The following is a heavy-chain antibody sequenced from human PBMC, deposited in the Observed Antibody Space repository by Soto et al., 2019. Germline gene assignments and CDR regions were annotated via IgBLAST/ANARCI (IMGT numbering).Heavy chain of an antibody. J-gene: IGHJ6*02. V-gene: IGHV5-51*01. CDR2: IYPGDSDT. Sequence: GAALKICGQGCGYSFAKYWIAWVRQMPGKGLEWVGVIYPGDSDTRYSPSFRGQVTISADKSISHVYLQWSSLKASDTAMYYCARNRLRQYYYGMDVWGQGTTVTVSS. CDR1: GYSFAKYW. D-gene: IGHD3-10*01. CDR3: ARNRLRQYYYGMDV.